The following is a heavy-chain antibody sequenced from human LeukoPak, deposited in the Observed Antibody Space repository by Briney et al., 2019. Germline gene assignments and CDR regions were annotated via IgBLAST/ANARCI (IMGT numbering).Heavy chain of an antibody. CDR1: GYTFTSHY. D-gene: IGHD2-2*01. V-gene: IGHV1-46*01. CDR2: INPSGGST. CDR3: ARGGLYCSSTSCPSSEY. Sequence: GASVKVSCKASGYTFTSHYMHWVRQAPGQGLEWMGVINPSGGSTSYAQKFQGRVTMTRDPSTSTVYIELSSLRSEDTAVYYCARGGLYCSSTSCPSSEYWGQGTLVTVSS. J-gene: IGHJ4*02.